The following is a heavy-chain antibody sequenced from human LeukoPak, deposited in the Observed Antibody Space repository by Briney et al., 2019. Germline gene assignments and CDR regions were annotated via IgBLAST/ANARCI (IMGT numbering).Heavy chain of an antibody. CDR1: GFTFSSYG. J-gene: IGHJ4*02. Sequence: GGSLRLSCAASGFTFSSYGMHWVRQAPGKGLEWVAFIRYDGSNKYYADSVKGRFTISRDNSKNTLYLQMNSLRAEDTAVYYCAKGGARIAARPLDYWGQGTLVTVSS. V-gene: IGHV3-30*02. D-gene: IGHD6-6*01. CDR3: AKGGARIAARPLDY. CDR2: IRYDGSNK.